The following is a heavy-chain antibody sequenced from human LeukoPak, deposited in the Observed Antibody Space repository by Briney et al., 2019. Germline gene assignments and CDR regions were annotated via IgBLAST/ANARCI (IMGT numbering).Heavy chain of an antibody. CDR3: ARDRGGSYFDAFDI. D-gene: IGHD1-26*01. Sequence: PGGSLRPSCAASGFTFSSYSMNWVRQAPGKGLEWVSYISSSSSTIYYADSVKGRFTISRDNAKNSLYLQMNSLRAEDTAVYYCARDRGGSYFDAFDIWGQGTMVTVSS. CDR1: GFTFSSYS. CDR2: ISSSSSTI. V-gene: IGHV3-48*04. J-gene: IGHJ3*02.